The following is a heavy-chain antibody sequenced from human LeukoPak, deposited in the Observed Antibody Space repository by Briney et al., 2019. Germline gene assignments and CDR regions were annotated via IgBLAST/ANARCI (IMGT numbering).Heavy chain of an antibody. J-gene: IGHJ4*02. CDR3: VKVHVAPTRYYFDY. V-gene: IGHV3-64D*06. D-gene: IGHD2-21*01. CDR1: GFTFSSYA. CDR2: ISSNGGST. Sequence: GGSLRLSCSASGFTFSSYAMHWVRQAPGKGLEYASAISSNGGSTYYADSVKGRFTISRDNSKNTLYLQMSSLRAEDTAVYYCVKVHVAPTRYYFDYWGQGTLVTVSS.